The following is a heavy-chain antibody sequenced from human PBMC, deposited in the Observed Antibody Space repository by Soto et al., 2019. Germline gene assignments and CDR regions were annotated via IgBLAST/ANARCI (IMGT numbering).Heavy chain of an antibody. CDR2: IYYTGSNNY. D-gene: IGHD6-19*01. V-gene: IGHV4-59*08. CDR3: ARHSSGWYLDR. Sequence: SETLSLTCTLSGGSISGYYWAWVRQSPRKGLEWIGYIYYTGSNNYNYNPSLNSRVSMSVDTSKNQFYLRLSSVTAADSAVYYCARHSSGWYLDRWGQGTLVTVSS. CDR1: GGSISGYY. J-gene: IGHJ4*02.